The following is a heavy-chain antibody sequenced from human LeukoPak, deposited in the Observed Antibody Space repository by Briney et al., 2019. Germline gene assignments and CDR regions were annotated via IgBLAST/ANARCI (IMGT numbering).Heavy chain of an antibody. J-gene: IGHJ4*02. CDR2: IYRSGST. D-gene: IGHD5-18*01. CDR1: GGSISSGGYS. CDR3: ARLNSYGYGIDY. Sequence: SQTLSLTCAVSGGSISSGGYSWSWIRQPPGKGLEWIGYIYRSGSTYYNPSLKSRVTISVDRSKNQFSLKLSSVTAADTAVYYCARLNSYGYGIDYWGQGTLVTVSS. V-gene: IGHV4-30-2*01.